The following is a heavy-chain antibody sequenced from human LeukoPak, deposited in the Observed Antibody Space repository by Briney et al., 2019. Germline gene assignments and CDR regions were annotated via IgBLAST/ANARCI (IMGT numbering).Heavy chain of an antibody. CDR2: TYYGSKWYN. J-gene: IGHJ6*02. V-gene: IGHV6-1*01. CDR3: ARDVYGMDV. CDR1: GDSVSSNSAA. Sequence: SQTLSLTCAISGDSVSSNSAAWNWIGQSPSRGLEWLGRTYYGSKWYNEYAVSVKSRIIINPDTSKNQFSLHLNSVTPEDTAIYYCARDVYGMDVWGQGTTVTVSS.